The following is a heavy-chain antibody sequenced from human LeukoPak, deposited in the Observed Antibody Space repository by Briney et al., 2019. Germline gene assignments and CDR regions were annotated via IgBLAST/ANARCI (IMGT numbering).Heavy chain of an antibody. Sequence: GGSLRLSCAASGFPFQDSGLSWVRQAPGKGLEWISGINWNGDTTVYADSVKGRFTISRDNAKNSLYLQMNSLRAEDTAVYYCARDTPKYSSSADYWGQGTLVTVSS. CDR2: INWNGDTT. CDR3: ARDTPKYSSSADY. V-gene: IGHV3-20*04. J-gene: IGHJ4*02. D-gene: IGHD6-6*01. CDR1: GFPFQDSG.